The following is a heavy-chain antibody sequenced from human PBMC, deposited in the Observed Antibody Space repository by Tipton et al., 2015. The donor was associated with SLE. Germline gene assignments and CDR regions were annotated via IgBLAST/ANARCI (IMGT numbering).Heavy chain of an antibody. Sequence: TLSLTCPLSGGFISGSGYYWGWIRQPPGKGLEWIGEINHSGSTNYNPSLKSRVTISVDTSKNQFSLKLSSVTAADTAVYYCARGWDYLDQAGIDYWGQGTLVTVSS. D-gene: IGHD1-7*01. CDR3: ARGWDYLDQAGIDY. J-gene: IGHJ4*02. CDR1: GGFISGSGYY. CDR2: INHSGST. V-gene: IGHV4-39*07.